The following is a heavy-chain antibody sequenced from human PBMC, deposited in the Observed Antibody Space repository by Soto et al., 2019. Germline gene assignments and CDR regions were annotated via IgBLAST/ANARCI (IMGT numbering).Heavy chain of an antibody. D-gene: IGHD1-26*01. CDR2: MNPNSGNT. Sequence: ALVKVSCKASGYTFTSYDINWVRQATGQGLEWMGWMNPNSGNTGYAQKFQGRVTMTRNTSISTAYMELSSLRSEDTAVYYCARLMRRVGSWDFDYWGQGTLVTVSS. J-gene: IGHJ4*02. CDR1: GYTFTSYD. V-gene: IGHV1-8*01. CDR3: ARLMRRVGSWDFDY.